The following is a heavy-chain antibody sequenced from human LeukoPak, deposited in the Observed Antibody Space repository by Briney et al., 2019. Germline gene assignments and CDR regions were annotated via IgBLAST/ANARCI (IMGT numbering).Heavy chain of an antibody. CDR3: ATARKPDYYDSSGHGDY. Sequence: PAGSLTLSCAASGFTFSSYAMSWVRQAPGKGLEWVSAISGSGGSTYYADSVKGRFTISRDNSKNTLYLQMNSLRAEDTAVYYCATARKPDYYDSSGHGDYWGQGTLVTVSS. CDR1: GFTFSSYA. J-gene: IGHJ4*02. D-gene: IGHD3-22*01. CDR2: ISGSGGST. V-gene: IGHV3-23*01.